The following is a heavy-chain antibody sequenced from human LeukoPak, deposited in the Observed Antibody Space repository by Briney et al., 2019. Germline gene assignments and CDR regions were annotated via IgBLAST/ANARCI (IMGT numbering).Heavy chain of an antibody. D-gene: IGHD1-1*01. CDR2: INYFGTT. V-gene: IGHV4-59*11. Sequence: AETLSLTCTVSGGSIRSHSWHWIRQSPGKGLEWIGSINYFGTTTYKPSLKSRVTLSVDTSKNQFSLKLTSVTAADTAVYYCARDIGGDTDGRASYWYAPWGQGTLVTVSS. CDR1: GGSIRSHS. CDR3: ARDIGGDTDGRASYWYAP. J-gene: IGHJ5*02.